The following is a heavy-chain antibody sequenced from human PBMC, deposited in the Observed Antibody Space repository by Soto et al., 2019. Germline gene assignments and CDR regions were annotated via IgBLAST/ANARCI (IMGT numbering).Heavy chain of an antibody. J-gene: IGHJ4*02. D-gene: IGHD6-19*01. Sequence: SCAASGFTFSDYYMSWIRQAPGKGLEWVSYISSSGSTIYYADSVKGRFTISRDNAKNSLYLQMNSLRAEDTAVYYCARGETGGYSSGWYIDYWGQGTLVTVSS. CDR2: ISSSGSTI. CDR3: ARGETGGYSSGWYIDY. V-gene: IGHV3-11*01. CDR1: GFTFSDYY.